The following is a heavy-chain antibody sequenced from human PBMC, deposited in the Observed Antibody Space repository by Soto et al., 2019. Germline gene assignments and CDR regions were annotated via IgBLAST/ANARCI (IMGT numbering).Heavy chain of an antibody. CDR2: MSYDGSNK. J-gene: IGHJ4*02. D-gene: IGHD3-16*01. CDR1: GFTFSSYA. V-gene: IGHV3-30-3*01. CDR3: ARDGGAY. Sequence: QVQLVESGGGVVQPGRSLRLSCAASGFTFSSYATHWVRRAPGKGLEWMAVMSYDGSNKYYADSVKGRFTISRDKSKNTLYLQMNSLRPEDTALYYCARDGGAYWGQGTLVIVSS.